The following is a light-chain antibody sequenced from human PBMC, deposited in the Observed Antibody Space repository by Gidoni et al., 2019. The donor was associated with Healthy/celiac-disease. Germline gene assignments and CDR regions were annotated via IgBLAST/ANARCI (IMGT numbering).Light chain of an antibody. Sequence: SYELTQPPSVSVSPGQTARITCSGDALPKQYAYWYQQKRGQAPVLVIYKDSERPSGIPERCSGSSSGTTVTLTISGVQAEDEADYYCQSADSSGTYVVFGGGTKLTVL. J-gene: IGLJ2*01. V-gene: IGLV3-25*02. CDR1: ALPKQY. CDR2: KDS. CDR3: QSADSSGTYVV.